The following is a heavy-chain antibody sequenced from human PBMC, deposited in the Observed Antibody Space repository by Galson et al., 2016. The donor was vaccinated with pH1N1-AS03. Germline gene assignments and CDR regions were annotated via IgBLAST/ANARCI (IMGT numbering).Heavy chain of an antibody. CDR1: GYTFSDYY. J-gene: IGHJ4*02. CDR2: INPSSGGT. CDR3: ARGGGSSLDF. Sequence: SVKVSCKASGYTFSDYYVHWVRQAPGQELEWMGWINPSSGGTKYAQKFQGRVTMTRDTSISTAFMELSRLTSDDTAVYFCARGGGSSLDFWGQGILVTVSS. D-gene: IGHD1-26*01. V-gene: IGHV1-2*02.